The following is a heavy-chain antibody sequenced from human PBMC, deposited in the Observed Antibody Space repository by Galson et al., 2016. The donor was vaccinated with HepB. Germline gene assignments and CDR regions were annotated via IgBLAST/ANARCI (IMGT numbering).Heavy chain of an antibody. D-gene: IGHD3-16*01. CDR2: INYNGNT. CDR3: ARGGPVDDTVFEK. Sequence: SETLSLTCTVSGGSISRFYWSWIRQPPGKGLEWIGYINYNGNTNQNPSLRNRITMTVDTSKNQNSLKLRTVTAADTAVYYCARGGPVDDTVFEKWGQGTLVIVSS. CDR1: GGSISRFY. J-gene: IGHJ4*02. V-gene: IGHV4-59*01.